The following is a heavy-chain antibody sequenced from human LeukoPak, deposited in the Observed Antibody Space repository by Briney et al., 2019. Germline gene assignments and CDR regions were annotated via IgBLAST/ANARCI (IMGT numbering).Heavy chain of an antibody. Sequence: GASVKVSCKASGYTFTSYDINWVRQATGQGPEWMGWMNPNSGNTGYAQKFQGRVTMTRNTSISTAYMELSSLRSEDTAVYYCARTGTASRNYYYYYMDVWGKGTTVTVSS. CDR3: ARTGTASRNYYYYYMDV. J-gene: IGHJ6*03. V-gene: IGHV1-8*01. CDR2: MNPNSGNT. CDR1: GYTFTSYD. D-gene: IGHD1-1*01.